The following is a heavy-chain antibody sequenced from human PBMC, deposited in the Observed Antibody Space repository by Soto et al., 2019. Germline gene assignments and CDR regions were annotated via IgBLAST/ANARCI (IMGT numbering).Heavy chain of an antibody. CDR3: AGRVGYCSSTSCSIDY. CDR1: GGSVSSGRYY. Sequence: PSETLSLTCTVSGGSVSSGRYYWSWIRQPPGKGLEWIGYIYYSGSTNYNPSLKSRVTRSVDTSKNQFSLKLSSVTAADTAVYYCAGRVGYCSSTSCSIDYWGQGTLVTVSS. J-gene: IGHJ4*02. D-gene: IGHD2-2*01. CDR2: IYYSGST. V-gene: IGHV4-61*01.